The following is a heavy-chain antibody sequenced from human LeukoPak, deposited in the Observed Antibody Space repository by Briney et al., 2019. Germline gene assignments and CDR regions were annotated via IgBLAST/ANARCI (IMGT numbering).Heavy chain of an antibody. J-gene: IGHJ4*02. D-gene: IGHD6-19*01. V-gene: IGHV3-23*01. CDR1: GFTFSSYG. Sequence: PGGSLRLSCAASGFTFSSYGMSWVRQAPGKGLEWVSAITATSSSTHDADSVQGRFTISRDNSKNTLYLQMNSLRPEDTAVYYCARISGWPATFDYWGQGTPVTVSS. CDR2: ITATSSST. CDR3: ARISGWPATFDY.